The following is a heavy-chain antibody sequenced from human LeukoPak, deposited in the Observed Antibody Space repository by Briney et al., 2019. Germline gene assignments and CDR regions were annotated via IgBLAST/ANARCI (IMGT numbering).Heavy chain of an antibody. CDR3: AKPPNYGAYYYGMDV. Sequence: GGSLRLSCAASGFTSTNYAMSWVRQAPGKGLDWVSAISYNGGSTYYSDSVKGRFTISRDNSKNTVYLQMNSLRAEDTAVYYCAKPPNYGAYYYGMDVWGKGTTVTVSS. V-gene: IGHV3-23*01. D-gene: IGHD4/OR15-4a*01. J-gene: IGHJ6*04. CDR2: ISYNGGST. CDR1: GFTSTNYA.